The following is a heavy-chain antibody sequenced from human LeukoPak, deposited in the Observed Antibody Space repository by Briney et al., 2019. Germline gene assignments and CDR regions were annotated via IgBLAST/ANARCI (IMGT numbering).Heavy chain of an antibody. CDR3: ARLDIVSWYFDL. D-gene: IGHD2-2*03. Sequence: ASVKVSCKASGYTFTSYAMHWVRQAPGQRLEWMGWINAGNGNTKYSQKFQGRVTITRDTSASTAYMELSSLRSEDTAVYYCARLDIVSWYFDLWGRGTLVTVPS. CDR2: INAGNGNT. J-gene: IGHJ2*01. CDR1: GYTFTSYA. V-gene: IGHV1-3*01.